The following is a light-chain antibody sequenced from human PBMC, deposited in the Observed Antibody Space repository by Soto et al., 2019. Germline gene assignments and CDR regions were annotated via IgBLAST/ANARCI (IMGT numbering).Light chain of an antibody. CDR1: GCDVGDHDS. J-gene: IGLJ1*01. Sequence: QSVLTQPASVSGSPGQSITISCTGTGCDVGDHDSVSWYQQHPGKAPKLLIYDVTNRPSGVSYRFSGPKSGNTASLTISGLQAADEADYFCSSFTSSMTNVFGSGTKAPS. V-gene: IGLV2-14*01. CDR3: SSFTSSMTNV. CDR2: DVT.